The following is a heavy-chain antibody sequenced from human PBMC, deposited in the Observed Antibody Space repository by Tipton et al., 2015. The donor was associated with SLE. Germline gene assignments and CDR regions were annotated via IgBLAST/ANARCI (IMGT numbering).Heavy chain of an antibody. CDR3: ARQELNQLELKGYYYYMDV. CDR2: ISAYNGNT. D-gene: IGHD1-7*01. V-gene: IGHV1-18*01. CDR1: GYTFTSYG. J-gene: IGHJ6*03. Sequence: QVQLVQSGAEGKKPGASVKVSCKASGYTFTSYGIRWVRQAPGQGLEWIGWISAYNGNTNYAQKLQGRVTMTTDTSTSPAYKELRRLGSDDTAVYYCARQELNQLELKGYYYYMDVWGKGTTVTVSS.